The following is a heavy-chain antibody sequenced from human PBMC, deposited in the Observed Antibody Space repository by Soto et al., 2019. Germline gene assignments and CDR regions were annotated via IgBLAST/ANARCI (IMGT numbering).Heavy chain of an antibody. CDR1: GGTFSSYA. CDR2: IIPIFGTA. CDR3: ARGPPVSSNCKRPWLDP. Sequence: SVKVSCKASGGTFSSYAISWVRQAPGQGLEWMGGIIPIFGTANYAQKFQGRVTITADKSTSTAYMELSSLRSEDTAVYYCARGPPVSSNCKRPWLDPWGQGNLVTV. J-gene: IGHJ5*02. D-gene: IGHD4-4*01. V-gene: IGHV1-69*06.